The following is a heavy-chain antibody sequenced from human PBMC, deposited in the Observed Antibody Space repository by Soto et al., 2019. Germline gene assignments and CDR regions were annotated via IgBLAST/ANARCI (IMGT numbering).Heavy chain of an antibody. CDR1: GGSISSGGYY. V-gene: IGHV4-31*03. CDR3: ARVCGGDSNYGMDV. CDR2: IYYSGST. Sequence: PSETLSLTCTVSGGSISSGGYYWSWIRQHPGKGLEWIGYIYYSGSTYYNPSLKSRVTISVDTSKNQFSLKLSSVTAADTAVYYCARVCGGDSNYGMDVWGQGTTVT. J-gene: IGHJ6*02. D-gene: IGHD2-21*02.